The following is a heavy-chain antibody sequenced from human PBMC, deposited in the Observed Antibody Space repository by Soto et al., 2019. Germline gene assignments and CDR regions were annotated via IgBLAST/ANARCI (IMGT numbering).Heavy chain of an antibody. CDR3: ARGGGSPYQDHEFDY. CDR1: GMFINTHD. CDR2: IYYRGTT. D-gene: IGHD2-2*01. Sequence: SETRAPPWGFGGMFINTHDSPWIPRPAEQGPEWIGCIYYRGTTNYNASFNSRVTISLDTSKNQFSLKLTSVTTADTAVYYCARGGGSPYQDHEFDYWGHG. J-gene: IGHJ4*01. V-gene: IGHV4-59*11.